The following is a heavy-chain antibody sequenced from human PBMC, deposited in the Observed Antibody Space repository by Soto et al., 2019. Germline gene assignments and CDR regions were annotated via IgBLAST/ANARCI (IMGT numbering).Heavy chain of an antibody. D-gene: IGHD3-10*01. Sequence: EVQLLESGGGLVQPGGSLRLSCAASGFTFSSYAMSWVRQAPGKGLEWVSAISGSGGSTYYADSAKGRFTISRDNSKNTLYLQMNSLRAEDTAVYYCAKDRGRQPNYMDVWGKGTTVTVSS. J-gene: IGHJ6*03. CDR1: GFTFSSYA. CDR2: ISGSGGST. V-gene: IGHV3-23*01. CDR3: AKDRGRQPNYMDV.